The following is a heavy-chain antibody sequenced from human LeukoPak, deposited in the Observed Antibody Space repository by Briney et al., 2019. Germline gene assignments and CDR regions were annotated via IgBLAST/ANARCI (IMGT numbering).Heavy chain of an antibody. Sequence: PSETLSLTCTVSGDSISTSNNYWGWIRQSPGKGMEWIASLFYTGSTHYNPSLKSRVTISGDTSKNQFSLNVWSVTAADTAVYYCARRPSPPDAFDIWGQGTMVTVSS. CDR1: GDSISTSNNY. CDR3: ARRPSPPDAFDI. V-gene: IGHV4-39*01. J-gene: IGHJ3*02. CDR2: LFYTGST.